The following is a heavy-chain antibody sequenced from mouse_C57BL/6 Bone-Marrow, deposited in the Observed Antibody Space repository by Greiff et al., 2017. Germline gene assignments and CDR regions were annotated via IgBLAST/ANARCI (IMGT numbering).Heavy chain of an antibody. V-gene: IGHV1-19*01. J-gene: IGHJ3*01. CDR2: INPYNGGT. Sequence: EVQLVESGPVLVKPGASVKMSCKASGYTFTDYYMNWVKQSHGKSLEWIGVINPYNGGTSYNQKFKGKATLTVDKSSSTAYLELNSLTSEDSAVYYCARLGLDSPAWFAYWGQGTLVNVSA. D-gene: IGHD6-1*01. CDR1: GYTFTDYY. CDR3: ARLGLDSPAWFAY.